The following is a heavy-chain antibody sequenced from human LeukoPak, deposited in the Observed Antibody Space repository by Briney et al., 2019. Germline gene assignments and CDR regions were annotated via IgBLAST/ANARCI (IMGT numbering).Heavy chain of an antibody. J-gene: IGHJ6*02. CDR3: ASYYYDSSGYLFPYYYYGMDV. CDR2: ISGSGGST. CDR1: GFTFSSYA. V-gene: IGHV3-23*01. D-gene: IGHD3-22*01. Sequence: GGSLRLSCAASGFTFSSYAMSWVRQAPGKGLEWVSAISGSGGSTYYADSVKGRFTISRDNSKNSLYLQMNSLRAEDTAVYYCASYYYDSSGYLFPYYYYGMDVRGQGTTVTVSS.